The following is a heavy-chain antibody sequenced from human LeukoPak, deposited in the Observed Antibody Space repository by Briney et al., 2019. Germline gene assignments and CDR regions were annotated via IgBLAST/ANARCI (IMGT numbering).Heavy chain of an antibody. Sequence: GRSLRLSCAASGFTFSSYGMHWVRRAPGKGLEWVAGITNDGSNKNYADSAKGRFTISRDNAKNTLYLQMNSLRAGDTAVYYFAKDVGVVDAVQNGCDNWGQGTMVTVSS. J-gene: IGHJ4*01. CDR1: GFTFSSYG. CDR2: ITNDGSNK. V-gene: IGHV3-30*18. CDR3: AKDVGVVDAVQNGCDN. D-gene: IGHD2-8*02.